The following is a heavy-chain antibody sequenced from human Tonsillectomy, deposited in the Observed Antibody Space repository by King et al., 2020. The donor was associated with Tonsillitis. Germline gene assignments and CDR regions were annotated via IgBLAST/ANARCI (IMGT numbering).Heavy chain of an antibody. Sequence: VQLVESGGGLAQPGGSLRLSCSASGFTFSSYAMSWFRQAPGRGLEGVSTISGSGGRTYYGGSVKGRFTISRDNSKNTVYLQMNSLRAEDTAVYYCAKDQRGTMVRGYNWFDPWGQGTLVTVSS. V-gene: IGHV3-23*04. D-gene: IGHD4-23*01. CDR1: GFTFSSYA. CDR3: AKDQRGTMVRGYNWFDP. CDR2: ISGSGGRT. J-gene: IGHJ5*02.